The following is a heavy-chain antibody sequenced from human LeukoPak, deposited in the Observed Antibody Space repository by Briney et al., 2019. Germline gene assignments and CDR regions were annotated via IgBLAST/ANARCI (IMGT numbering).Heavy chain of an antibody. J-gene: IGHJ4*02. D-gene: IGHD3-10*01. CDR3: AREGYGSGSN. Sequence: SETLSLTCTVSGYSISSGYYWGWIRQPPGQGLEWIGSIYRSGSTYYNPSLKSRVTISVDTSKNQFSLKLSPVTAADTAVYYCAREGYGSGSNWGQGTLVTVSS. V-gene: IGHV4-38-2*02. CDR1: GYSISSGYY. CDR2: IYRSGST.